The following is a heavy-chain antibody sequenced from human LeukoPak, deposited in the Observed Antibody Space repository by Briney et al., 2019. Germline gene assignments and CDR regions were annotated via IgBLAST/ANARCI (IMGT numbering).Heavy chain of an antibody. J-gene: IGHJ6*02. D-gene: IGHD3-22*01. Sequence: GGSLRLSCAASGFTFSSYAMHWVRQAPGKGLEWVAVISYDGSNKYYADSVKGRFTISRDSSKNTLYLQMNSLRAEDTAVYYCARGEARYYDSSGYYYQVDYYYYGMDVWGQGTTVTVSS. CDR1: GFTFSSYA. CDR2: ISYDGSNK. CDR3: ARGEARYYDSSGYYYQVDYYYYGMDV. V-gene: IGHV3-30-3*01.